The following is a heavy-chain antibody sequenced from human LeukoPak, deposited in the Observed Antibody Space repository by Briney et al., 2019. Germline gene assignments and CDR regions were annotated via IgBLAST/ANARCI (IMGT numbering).Heavy chain of an antibody. CDR3: ARDGTMVRGVSRPFDY. D-gene: IGHD3-10*01. CDR2: ISYSGST. J-gene: IGHJ4*02. CDR1: GGSISRYY. V-gene: IGHV4-59*12. Sequence: SETLSLTCTVSGGSISRYYWSWIRQPPGKGLEWIGYISYSGSTNYNPSLKSRVTISVDTSKNQFSLKLNSVTAADTAVYYCARDGTMVRGVSRPFDYWGQGTLVTVSS.